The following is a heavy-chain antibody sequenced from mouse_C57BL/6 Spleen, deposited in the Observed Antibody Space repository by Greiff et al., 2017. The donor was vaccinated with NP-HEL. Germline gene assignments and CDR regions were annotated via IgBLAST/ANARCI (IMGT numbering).Heavy chain of an antibody. CDR3: AVLYYSNYDYYAMDY. J-gene: IGHJ4*01. CDR2: IWSGGST. CDR1: GFSLTSYG. V-gene: IGHV2-2*01. Sequence: QVQLQQSGPGLVQPSQSLSITCTVSGFSLTSYGVHWVRQSPGKGLEWLGVIWSGGSTDYNAAFISRLSISKDNSKSQVFFKMNSLQADDTAIYYCAVLYYSNYDYYAMDYWGQGTSVTVSS. D-gene: IGHD2-5*01.